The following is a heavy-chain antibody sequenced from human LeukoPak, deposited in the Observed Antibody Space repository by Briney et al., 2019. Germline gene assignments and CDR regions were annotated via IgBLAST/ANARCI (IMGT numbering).Heavy chain of an antibody. CDR3: ARYCSGGSCHFWDYGMDV. Sequence: GGSLRLSCAASGFTFSSYSMNWVRQAPGKGLEWVSSISSSSSYIYYADSVKGRFTISRDNAKNSLYLQMNSLRAEDTAVYYCARYCSGGSCHFWDYGMDVWGQGTTVTVSS. D-gene: IGHD2-15*01. CDR1: GFTFSSYS. J-gene: IGHJ6*02. CDR2: ISSSSSYI. V-gene: IGHV3-21*01.